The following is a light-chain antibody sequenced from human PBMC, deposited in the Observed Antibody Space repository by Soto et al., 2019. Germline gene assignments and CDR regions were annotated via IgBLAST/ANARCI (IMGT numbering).Light chain of an antibody. Sequence: DIQMTQSPSTLSASVGDRVTITCRASQSISSWLAWYQQKPGEAPKLLIYAASTLQSGVPSRFSGSGSGTDFTLAISCLQSEDFATYYCQQYYSYLWTFGQGTKVDIK. CDR3: QQYYSYLWT. J-gene: IGKJ1*01. CDR1: QSISSW. V-gene: IGKV1-5*01. CDR2: AAS.